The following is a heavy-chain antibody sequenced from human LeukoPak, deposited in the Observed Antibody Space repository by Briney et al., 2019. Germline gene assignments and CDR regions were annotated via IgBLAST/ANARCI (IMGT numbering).Heavy chain of an antibody. V-gene: IGHV4-34*01. Sequence: SETLSLTCAVYGGSFSGYYWSWIRQPPGKGLEWIGEINHSGSTNYNPSLKSRVTIAVDTSKNQFSLKLSSVTAADTAVYYCARGSRAAAGTDYYFDYWGQGTLVTVSS. CDR3: ARGSRAAAGTDYYFDY. CDR2: INHSGST. D-gene: IGHD6-13*01. J-gene: IGHJ4*02. CDR1: GGSFSGYY.